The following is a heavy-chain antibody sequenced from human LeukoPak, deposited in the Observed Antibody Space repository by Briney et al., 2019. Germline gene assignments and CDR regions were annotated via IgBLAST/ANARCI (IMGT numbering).Heavy chain of an antibody. J-gene: IGHJ4*02. Sequence: GASVKVSCKVSGYTLTELSMHWVRQAPGKGLEWMGGFDPEDGETVYAQRFRGRVTMTEDTSTDTAYMELSSLRSEDTAVYYCATITGVEPDYWGQGTLVTVSS. CDR2: FDPEDGET. V-gene: IGHV1-24*01. CDR1: GYTLTELS. D-gene: IGHD3-10*01. CDR3: ATITGVEPDY.